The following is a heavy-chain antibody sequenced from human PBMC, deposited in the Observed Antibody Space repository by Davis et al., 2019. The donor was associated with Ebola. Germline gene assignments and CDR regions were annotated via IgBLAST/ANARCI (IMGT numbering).Heavy chain of an antibody. CDR3: AHSRYDIAGSYGMDV. V-gene: IGHV2-26*01. D-gene: IGHD3-16*02. CDR1: GFSLSNARMG. Sequence: SGPTLVTPTETLTLTCTVSGFSLSNARMGVSWIRQPPEKALEWLAHIFSNDEKSYSTSLKSRLTISKDTSKSQVVLTMTNMDPVDTATYYCAHSRYDIAGSYGMDVWGQGTTVTVSS. CDR2: IFSNDEK. J-gene: IGHJ6*02.